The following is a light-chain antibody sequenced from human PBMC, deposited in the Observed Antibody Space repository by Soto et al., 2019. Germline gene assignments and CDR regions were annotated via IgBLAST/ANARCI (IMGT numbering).Light chain of an antibody. Sequence: QSALAQPASRSGSPGQTITISCTGTSSDVGRYNTVSWYQHHPGKAPKLIIYEVTHRPAGISDRFSASKSGNTASLTISGLQAEDEADYYCDSLRVNHLYVFGSGTKGTVL. CDR2: EVT. V-gene: IGLV2-14*01. CDR3: DSLRVNHLYV. J-gene: IGLJ1*01. CDR1: SSDVGRYNT.